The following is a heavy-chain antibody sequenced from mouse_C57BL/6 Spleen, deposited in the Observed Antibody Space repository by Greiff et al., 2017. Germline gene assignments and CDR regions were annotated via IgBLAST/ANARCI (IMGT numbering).Heavy chain of an antibody. D-gene: IGHD4-1*01. CDR2: IRSGGSYT. V-gene: IGHV5-6*01. J-gene: IGHJ2*01. Sequence: EVHLVESGGDLVKPGGSLKLSCAASGFTFSSYGMSWVRQTPDKRLEWVATIRSGGSYTYYPDSVKGRFTISRDNAKNTLYLQMSSLRSEDTAMYYCARVSNWFFDYWGQGTTLTVSS. CDR3: ARVSNWFFDY. CDR1: GFTFSSYG.